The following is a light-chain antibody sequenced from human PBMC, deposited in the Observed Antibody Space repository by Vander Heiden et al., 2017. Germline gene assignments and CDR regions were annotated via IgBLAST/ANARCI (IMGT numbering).Light chain of an antibody. CDR1: SSNVGSNT. CDR3: ATWDDRLNAWV. V-gene: IGLV1-44*01. Sequence: QSVLTQPPPVSGTPGQRRTIACSGSSSNVGSNTVNWYQHLPRTAPKLLIYTDFKRPSGVPDRFSGSKSGTSAALAISGLHSEDEADYYCATWDDRLNAWVFGGGTKVTVL. CDR2: TDF. J-gene: IGLJ3*02.